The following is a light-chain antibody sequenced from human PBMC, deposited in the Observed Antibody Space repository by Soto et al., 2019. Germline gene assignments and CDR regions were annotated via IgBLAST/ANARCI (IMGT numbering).Light chain of an antibody. CDR3: QQYNDWPQT. CDR1: QSVATN. V-gene: IGKV3-15*01. J-gene: IGKJ1*01. CDR2: GAS. Sequence: VMTQSPATLSVSPGERVTLSCRASQSVATNLSLYQQRPCQSPRLLIYGASKRAIGLPARFSGSGSGTEFTLTTSSLQSEDFAVYYCQQYNDWPQTLGQGTKVDIK.